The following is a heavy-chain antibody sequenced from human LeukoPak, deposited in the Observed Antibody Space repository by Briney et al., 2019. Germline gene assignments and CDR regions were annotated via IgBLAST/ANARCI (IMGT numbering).Heavy chain of an antibody. CDR2: IFATGVT. CDR1: GGSISSGSYY. V-gene: IGHV4-61*02. CDR3: ARDGSIAARPEDNWFDP. J-gene: IGHJ5*02. D-gene: IGHD6-6*01. Sequence: PSQTLSLTCTVSGGSISSGSYYWSWIRQPAGKGLEWIGRIFATGVTYYNPSLNSRVAISVDTSENHISLKLSSVTAADTAVYYCARDGSIAARPEDNWFDPWGQGTLVTVSS.